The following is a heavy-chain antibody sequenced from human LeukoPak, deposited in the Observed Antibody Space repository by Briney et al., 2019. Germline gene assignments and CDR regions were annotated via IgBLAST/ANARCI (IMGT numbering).Heavy chain of an antibody. CDR2: ISGSGGST. D-gene: IGHD3-10*01. J-gene: IGHJ6*03. V-gene: IGHV3-23*01. Sequence: PGGSLRLSCAASGFTFSSYAMSWVRQAPGKGLEWVSAISGSGGSTYYADSVKGRFTISRDNSKNTLYLQMNSLRAEDTAVYYCAKQGGTRGVITLYYYYYYMDVWGKGTTVTISS. CDR1: GFTFSSYA. CDR3: AKQGGTRGVITLYYYYYYMDV.